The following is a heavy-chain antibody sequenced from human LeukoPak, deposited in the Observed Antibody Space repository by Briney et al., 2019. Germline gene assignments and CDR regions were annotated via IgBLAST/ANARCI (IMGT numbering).Heavy chain of an antibody. CDR3: AATPTFMVRGVSLYYYYYGMDV. CDR1: GFTFTSSA. D-gene: IGHD3-10*01. V-gene: IGHV1-58*01. Sequence: GASVTVSCKASGFTFTSSAVQWVQQARGQRLEWIGWIVVGSGNTNYAQKFQERVTITRDMSTSTAYMELSSLRSEDTAVYYCAATPTFMVRGVSLYYYYYGMDVWGQGTRLRVSS. J-gene: IGHJ6*02. CDR2: IVVGSGNT.